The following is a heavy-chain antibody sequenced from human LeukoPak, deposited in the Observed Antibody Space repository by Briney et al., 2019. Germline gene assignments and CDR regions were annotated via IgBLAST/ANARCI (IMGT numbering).Heavy chain of an antibody. Sequence: GGSLRPSCEASGFIFSSYEMNWVRQAPGKGLEWVSYISSSGTTIYYADSVKGRFTIARDNAKNSLYLQMNSLRAEDTAVYYCARVYGGIDYWGQGTLVTVSS. J-gene: IGHJ4*02. D-gene: IGHD4-23*01. CDR3: ARVYGGIDY. V-gene: IGHV3-48*03. CDR2: ISSSGTTI. CDR1: GFIFSSYE.